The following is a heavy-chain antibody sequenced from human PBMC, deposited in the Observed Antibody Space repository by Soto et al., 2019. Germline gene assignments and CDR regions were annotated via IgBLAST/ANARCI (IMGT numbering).Heavy chain of an antibody. CDR2: IYWDDDK. CDR3: AHRVLRTVFGLVTTTAIYFDF. J-gene: IGHJ4*02. V-gene: IGHV2-5*02. CDR1: GFSLTTSGVG. Sequence: QITLNESGPTAVRPTETLTLTCRFSGFSLTTSGVGVRWIRQSPGKAPEWLALIYWDDDKRYSASLKSRLTITKDTSKNQVFLTVSDLDPTDTATYYCAHRVLRTVFGLVTTTAIYFDFWGQGTPVAVSS. D-gene: IGHD3-3*01.